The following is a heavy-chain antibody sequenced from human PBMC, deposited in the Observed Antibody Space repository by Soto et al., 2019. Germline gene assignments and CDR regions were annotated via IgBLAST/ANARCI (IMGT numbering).Heavy chain of an antibody. CDR3: ARAAAGRGRKMRYYYYMDV. V-gene: IGHV1-18*01. D-gene: IGHD6-13*01. CDR1: GYTFTSYG. CDR2: ISAYNGNT. Sequence: ASVKVSCKASGYTFTSYGISWVRQAPGQGLEWMGWISAYNGNTNYAQKLQGRVTMTTDTSTSTAYMELRSLRSDDTAVYYCARAAAGRGRKMRYYYYMDVWGKGTTVTVSS. J-gene: IGHJ6*03.